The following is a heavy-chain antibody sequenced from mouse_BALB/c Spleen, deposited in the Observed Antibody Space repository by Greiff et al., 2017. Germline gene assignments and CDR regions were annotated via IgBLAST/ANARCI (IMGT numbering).Heavy chain of an antibody. CDR2: INPNNGGT. Sequence: VQLQQSGPELVKPGASVKISCKATGYTFTDYNMDWVKQSHGKSLEWIGEINPNNGGTIYNQKFKGKATLTVDTSSSTAYMELRSLTSEDTAVYYCARWIYYDYDDAMDYWGQGTSVTVSS. CDR3: ARWIYYDYDDAMDY. D-gene: IGHD2-4*01. J-gene: IGHJ4*01. V-gene: IGHV1-18*01. CDR1: GYTFTDYN.